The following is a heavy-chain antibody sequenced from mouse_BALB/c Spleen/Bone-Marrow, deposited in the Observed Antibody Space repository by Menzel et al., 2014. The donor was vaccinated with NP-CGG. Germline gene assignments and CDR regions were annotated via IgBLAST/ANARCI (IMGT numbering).Heavy chain of an antibody. CDR1: GFAFSSYD. D-gene: IGHD3-1*01. V-gene: IGHV5-12-1*01. CDR2: ISSGGGNT. Sequence: EVQRVESGGGLVKPGGSLKLSCAASGFAFSSYDMSWVRQTPEKRLEWVAYISSGGGNTYYPDTVKGRFTISRHNANNTLYLQMSSLKSEDTAMYYCARHGSGYNWGQDTTLTVSS. J-gene: IGHJ2*01. CDR3: ARHGSGYN.